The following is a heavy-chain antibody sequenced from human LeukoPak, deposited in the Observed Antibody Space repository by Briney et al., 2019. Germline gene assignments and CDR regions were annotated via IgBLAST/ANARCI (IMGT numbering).Heavy chain of an antibody. J-gene: IGHJ4*02. CDR3: TRRLDE. Sequence: GGSLRLSCATSGFSFNNDWMDWVRQAPGKGLEWVANINQDGSEKNCLDSIKGRFTISRDNAQNSLYLQMNGLRVEDTAVYYCTRRLDEWGQGTLVTVSS. V-gene: IGHV3-7*01. CDR2: INQDGSEK. D-gene: IGHD3-16*01. CDR1: GFSFNNDW.